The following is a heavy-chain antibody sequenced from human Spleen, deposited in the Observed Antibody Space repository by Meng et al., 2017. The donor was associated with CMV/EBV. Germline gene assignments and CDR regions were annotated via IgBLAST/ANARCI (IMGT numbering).Heavy chain of an antibody. CDR3: ARDWLGFWSGYYYGMDV. Sequence: GGSLRLSWAASGFSFRNHWMSWVRQAPGKGLEWVANIKQGGSEEYYVDSVKGRFTISRDDAKNSLYLQMNNLRAEDTAVYYCARDWLGFWSGYYYGMDVWGQGTTVTVSS. V-gene: IGHV3-7*01. D-gene: IGHD3-3*01. J-gene: IGHJ6*02. CDR2: IKQGGSEE. CDR1: GFSFRNHW.